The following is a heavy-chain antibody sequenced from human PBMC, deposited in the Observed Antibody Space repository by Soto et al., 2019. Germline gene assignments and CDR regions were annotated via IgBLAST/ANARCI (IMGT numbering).Heavy chain of an antibody. Sequence: QVQLVQSGAEVKKPGSSVKVSCKASGGTFSSYAISWVRQAPGQGLEWMGGIIPIFGTANYAQKFQGRVTMTADDSTRTADVELRSLRSEDTAVYYWASAPVEVDAPAEVGFDYWGQGTLVTVSS. V-gene: IGHV1-69*12. J-gene: IGHJ4*02. CDR2: IIPIFGTA. CDR3: ASAPVEVDAPAEVGFDY. D-gene: IGHD2-15*01. CDR1: GGTFSSYA.